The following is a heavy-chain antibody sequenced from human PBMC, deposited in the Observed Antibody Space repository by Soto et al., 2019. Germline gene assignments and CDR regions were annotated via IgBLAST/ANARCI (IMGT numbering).Heavy chain of an antibody. D-gene: IGHD3-9*01. CDR3: AREMGGYDILTGYPTTYYYDGMDV. Sequence: ASVKVSCKASGYTFTSYGISWVRQAPGQGLEWMGWISAYNGNTNYAQKLQGRVTMTTDTSTSTAYMELRSLRSDDTAVYYCAREMGGYDILTGYPTTYYYDGMDVWGQGTTVTVSS. CDR2: ISAYNGNT. V-gene: IGHV1-18*01. CDR1: GYTFTSYG. J-gene: IGHJ6*02.